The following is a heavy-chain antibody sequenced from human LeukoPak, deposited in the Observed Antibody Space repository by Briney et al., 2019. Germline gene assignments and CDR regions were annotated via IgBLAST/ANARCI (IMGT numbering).Heavy chain of an antibody. CDR3: AKVDGMITFGGVIGY. D-gene: IGHD3-16*01. J-gene: IGHJ4*02. CDR2: ISYDGSNK. V-gene: IGHV3-30*18. Sequence: GGSLRLSCAASGFTFSSYGMHWVRQAPGKGLEWVSFISYDGSNKYYADSVKGRFTISRDNSKNTLYLQMNSLRAEDTAVYYCAKVDGMITFGGVIGYWGQGTLVTVSS. CDR1: GFTFSSYG.